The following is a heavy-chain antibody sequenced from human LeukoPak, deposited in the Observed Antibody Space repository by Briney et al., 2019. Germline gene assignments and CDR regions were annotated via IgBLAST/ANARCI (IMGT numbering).Heavy chain of an antibody. V-gene: IGHV3-7*01. CDR3: AASSSSVLYYFDY. CDR2: IKQDGSEK. D-gene: IGHD6-6*01. CDR1: GFTFSSYW. Sequence: AGGSLRLSCAASGFTFSSYWMSWVRQAPGKGLEWVANIKQDGSEKYYVDSVKGRFTISRDNAKNSLYLQMNSLGAEDTAVYYCAASSSSVLYYFDYWGQGTLVTVSS. J-gene: IGHJ4*02.